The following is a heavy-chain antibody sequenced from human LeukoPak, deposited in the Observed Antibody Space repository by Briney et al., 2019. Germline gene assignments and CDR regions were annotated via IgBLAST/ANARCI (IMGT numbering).Heavy chain of an antibody. Sequence: ASVKVSCKASGYTFTGYYMHWVRQAPGQGLEWMGWLNPNSGGTNYAQKFQGRVTMTRDTSISTAYMELSRLRSDDTAVYYCARDTEMATINDYWGQGTLVTVSS. CDR1: GYTFTGYY. J-gene: IGHJ4*02. CDR3: ARDTEMATINDY. D-gene: IGHD5-24*01. V-gene: IGHV1-2*02. CDR2: LNPNSGGT.